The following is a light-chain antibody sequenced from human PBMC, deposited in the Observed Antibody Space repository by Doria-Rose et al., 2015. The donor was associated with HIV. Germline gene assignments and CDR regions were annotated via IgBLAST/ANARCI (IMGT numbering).Light chain of an antibody. Sequence: EIVMTQSSESLGMSLGERATLNCKPNQSLLYTSKNYLAWYQQKPGQPPKLLIYWASTRQSGVPARFSGSGSGTDFTLTISSLEAEDVAVYYCQQYYDTPSFGPGTTVDIK. CDR1: QSLLYTSKNY. V-gene: IGKV4-1*01. CDR2: WAS. J-gene: IGKJ3*01. CDR3: QQYYDTPS.